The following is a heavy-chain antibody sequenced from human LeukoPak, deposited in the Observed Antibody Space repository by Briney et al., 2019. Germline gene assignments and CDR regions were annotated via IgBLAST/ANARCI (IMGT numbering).Heavy chain of an antibody. V-gene: IGHV3-48*04. CDR1: GFTFSGHN. D-gene: IGHD2-2*01. CDR2: VSISSGTI. Sequence: GGSLRLSCAASGFTFSGHNMNWVRQAPGKGLEWIAFVSISSGTIYYADSVNGRFRISRDNAKSSLDLEMNSLRAEDTAVYYCATYSSSNGREFQYWGQGTLVTVSS. CDR3: ATYSSSNGREFQY. J-gene: IGHJ1*01.